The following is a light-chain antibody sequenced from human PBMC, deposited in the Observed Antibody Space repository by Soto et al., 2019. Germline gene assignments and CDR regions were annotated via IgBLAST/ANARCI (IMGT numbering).Light chain of an antibody. V-gene: IGKV3-15*01. CDR3: QQYNNWPRWA. CDR1: QSVTSN. CDR2: GAS. J-gene: IGKJ1*01. Sequence: EIVMTQSPATLSVPPGERPSLSCRASQSVTSNLAWYQQKPGQAPRLLIYGASTRATGIPARFSGSGSGTEFTLTISSLQSEDFAVYYCQQYNNWPRWAFGQGTKVDIK.